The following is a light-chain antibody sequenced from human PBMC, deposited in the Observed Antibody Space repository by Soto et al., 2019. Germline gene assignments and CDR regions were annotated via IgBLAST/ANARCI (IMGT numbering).Light chain of an antibody. CDR3: QQYDSSPFT. J-gene: IGKJ4*01. CDR1: ESFSRSY. V-gene: IGKV3-20*01. CDR2: GAS. Sequence: EVMLTQSPGTLSLSPGERATLSCRASESFSRSYSLAWYQQRPGQAPRLLIYGASSRATGIPDRFSGSGSGTDFTLTISRLEPEDFAVYYCQQYDSSPFTFGGGTKVEIK.